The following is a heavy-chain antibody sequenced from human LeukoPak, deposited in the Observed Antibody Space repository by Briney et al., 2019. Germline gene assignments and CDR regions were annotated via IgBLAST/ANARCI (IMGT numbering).Heavy chain of an antibody. CDR1: GFTFSNYG. V-gene: IGHV3-23*01. D-gene: IGHD6-13*01. CDR3: AKGRGSSWTEYFQH. J-gene: IGHJ1*01. Sequence: EGSLRLSCAASGFTFSNYGMSWVRQAPGKGLEWVSTISGSGGNTYDADSVKGRFTISRDNSKNTLYLQMNSLRAEDTAVYYCAKGRGSSWTEYFQHWGQGTLVTVSS. CDR2: ISGSGGNT.